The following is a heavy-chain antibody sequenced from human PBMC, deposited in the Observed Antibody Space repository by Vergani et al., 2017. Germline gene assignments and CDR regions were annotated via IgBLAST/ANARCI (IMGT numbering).Heavy chain of an antibody. CDR1: GYTLTSYY. CDR2: INPSGGST. D-gene: IGHD2-2*02. V-gene: IGHV1-46*01. CDR3: ARGHILNNWFDP. Sequence: QVQLVQSGAEVKKPGASVKVSCKASGYTLTSYYMHWVRQAPGQGLEWMGIINPSGGSTSYAQKFQGRVTMTRDTSTSTVYMALSSLRSEDTAVYYFARGHILNNWFDPWGKGTLVTVSS. J-gene: IGHJ5*02.